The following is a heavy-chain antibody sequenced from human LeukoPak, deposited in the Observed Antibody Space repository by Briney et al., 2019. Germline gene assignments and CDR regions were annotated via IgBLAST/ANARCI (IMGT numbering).Heavy chain of an antibody. CDR3: ATEPPYSRSYYQIDY. CDR2: ISSSSSYI. Sequence: GGSLRLSCAASGFTFSSYSMNWVRQAPGQGLEWVSSISSSSSYIYYADSVKGRFTMSRDNAKNSLYLQMNRLRDEDTAVYYCATEPPYSRSYYQIDYWGQGTLVTVPS. J-gene: IGHJ4*02. V-gene: IGHV3-21*01. D-gene: IGHD1-26*01. CDR1: GFTFSSYS.